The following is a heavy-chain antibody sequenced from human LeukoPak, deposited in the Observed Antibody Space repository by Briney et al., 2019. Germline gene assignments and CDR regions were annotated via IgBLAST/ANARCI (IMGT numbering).Heavy chain of an antibody. V-gene: IGHV4-4*07. CDR2: IYTSGST. D-gene: IGHD6-13*01. CDR1: GGSISSYY. Sequence: SETLSLTCTVSGGSISSYYWGWIRQPAGKGLEWIGRIYTSGSTNYNPSLKSRVTMSVDTSKNQFSLKLSSVTAADTAVYYCARALHGYSSSWYDNWGQGTLVTVSS. J-gene: IGHJ4*02. CDR3: ARALHGYSSSWYDN.